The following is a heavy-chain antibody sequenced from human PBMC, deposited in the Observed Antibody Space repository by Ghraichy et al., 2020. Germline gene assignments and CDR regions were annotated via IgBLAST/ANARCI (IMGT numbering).Heavy chain of an antibody. Sequence: LTCAASQFTFSSYSMNWVRQAPGKGLEWVSYISRSSSTIYYADSVKSRFTISRDNAKNSLYLQMNSLRDEDTAVYYCARDNVATGGFDPWGQGTLVTVSS. CDR2: ISRSSSTI. CDR3: ARDNVATGGFDP. D-gene: IGHD5-12*01. CDR1: QFTFSSYS. J-gene: IGHJ5*02. V-gene: IGHV3-48*02.